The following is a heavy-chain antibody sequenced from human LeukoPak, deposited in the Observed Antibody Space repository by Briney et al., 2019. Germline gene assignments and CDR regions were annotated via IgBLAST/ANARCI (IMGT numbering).Heavy chain of an antibody. D-gene: IGHD1-26*01. CDR2: ISSSSSYI. CDR1: GFTFSSYS. CDR3: ARARIVRATVRYFDY. Sequence: GGALRLSCAASGFTFSSYSMNWVRQAPGKGLEWVSSISSSSSYIYYADSVKGRFTISRDNAKNSLYLQMNSLRAEDTAVYYCARARIVRATVRYFDYWGQGTLVTVSS. V-gene: IGHV3-21*01. J-gene: IGHJ4*02.